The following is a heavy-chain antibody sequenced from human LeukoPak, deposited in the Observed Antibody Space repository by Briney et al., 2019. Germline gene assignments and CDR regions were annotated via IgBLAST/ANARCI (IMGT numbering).Heavy chain of an antibody. CDR2: MKPNSGNT. D-gene: IGHD1-26*01. Sequence: GASVHVSCTASGYTLTSYDINWVRQATGQGVEWMGWMKPNSGNTGYAQKFQGRVTMTRNTSITTAYMELSSLRSEDTAVYYCASGNSGSPPLYAFDIWGQGTMVTVSS. V-gene: IGHV1-8*01. J-gene: IGHJ3*02. CDR3: ASGNSGSPPLYAFDI. CDR1: GYTLTSYD.